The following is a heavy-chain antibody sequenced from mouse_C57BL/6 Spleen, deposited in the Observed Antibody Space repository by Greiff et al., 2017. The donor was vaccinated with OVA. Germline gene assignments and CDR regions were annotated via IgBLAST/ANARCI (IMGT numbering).Heavy chain of an antibody. D-gene: IGHD1-1*01. V-gene: IGHV1-53*01. J-gene: IGHJ4*01. CDR1: GYTFTSYW. Sequence: VQLQQPGTELVKPGASVKLSCKASGYTFTSYWMHWVKQRPRQGLEWIGNINPSNGGTNYNEKFKSKATLTVDKSSSTAYMQLSSLTSEDSAVYYCARRTVVATDAMDYWGQGTSVTVSS. CDR2: INPSNGGT. CDR3: ARRTVVATDAMDY.